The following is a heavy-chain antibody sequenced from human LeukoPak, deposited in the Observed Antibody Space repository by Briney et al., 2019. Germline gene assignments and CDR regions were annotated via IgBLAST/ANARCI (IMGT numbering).Heavy chain of an antibody. CDR2: XXNGGXX. D-gene: IGHD3-10*01. J-gene: IGHJ5*02. CDR3: ARHYGP. CDR1: GGSIRSSYYY. Sequence: SETLSLTCTVSGGSIRSSYYYWGWIRQPPGKGLEWIGXXXNGGXXXYTPSLKXXVTIXXDTSKNQFSLKLNSVTAADTAVYYCARHYGPGGQGTRVTVSS. V-gene: IGHV4-39*01.